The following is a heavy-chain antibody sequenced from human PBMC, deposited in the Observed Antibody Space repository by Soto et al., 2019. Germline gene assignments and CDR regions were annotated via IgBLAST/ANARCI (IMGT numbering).Heavy chain of an antibody. V-gene: IGHV1-8*01. D-gene: IGHD3-16*01. J-gene: IGHJ5*02. CDR2: MNPNSGNT. Sequence: ASVKGSCKAAGYSFTSYDSSCVRLATGQGLEWMGWMNPNSGNTAYAQKFQGRVTMTRNTSISTAYMELSSLRSEDTAVYYCARLKQDYAVAWGQGTLVTVSS. CDR3: ARLKQDYAVA. CDR1: GYSFTSYD.